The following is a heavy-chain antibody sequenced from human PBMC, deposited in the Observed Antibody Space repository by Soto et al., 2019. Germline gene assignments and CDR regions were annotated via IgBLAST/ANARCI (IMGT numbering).Heavy chain of an antibody. D-gene: IGHD5-18*01. J-gene: IGHJ3*02. CDR1: GFTFSSYG. V-gene: IGHV3-33*01. Sequence: GGSLRLSCAASGFTFSSYGMHWVRQAPGKGLEWVAVIWYDGSNKYYADSVKGRFTISRDNSKNTLYLQMNSLRAEDTAVYYCAREKLRFNDAFDIWGQGTMVTVSS. CDR2: IWYDGSNK. CDR3: AREKLRFNDAFDI.